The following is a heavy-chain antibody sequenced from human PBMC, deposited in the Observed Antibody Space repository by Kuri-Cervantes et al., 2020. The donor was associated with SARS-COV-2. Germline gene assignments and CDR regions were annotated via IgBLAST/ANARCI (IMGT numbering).Heavy chain of an antibody. D-gene: IGHD3-10*01. Sequence: GESLKISCAASGFTFSSYVMHWVRQAPGKGLEWVAFIRYDGSNKYYADSVKGRFTISRDNSKNTLYLQMNSLRAEDTAVYYCARAQNTYGSESYVYFQHWGQGTLVTVSS. J-gene: IGHJ1*01. V-gene: IGHV3-30*02. CDR1: GFTFSSYV. CDR2: IRYDGSNK. CDR3: ARAQNTYGSESYVYFQH.